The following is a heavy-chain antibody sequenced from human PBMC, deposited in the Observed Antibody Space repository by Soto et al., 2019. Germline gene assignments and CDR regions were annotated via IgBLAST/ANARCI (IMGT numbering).Heavy chain of an antibody. CDR2: INHSGST. J-gene: IGHJ4*02. D-gene: IGHD2-8*02. Sequence: SETLSLTCTVSGTSTSTYYWNWIRQPPGKGLEWIGEINHSGSTNYNPSLKSRVTISVDTSKNQFSLKLTSVTAADTAVYYCARDKITGLFDYWGQGTLVTVSS. CDR3: ARDKITGLFDY. CDR1: GTSTSTYY. V-gene: IGHV4-34*01.